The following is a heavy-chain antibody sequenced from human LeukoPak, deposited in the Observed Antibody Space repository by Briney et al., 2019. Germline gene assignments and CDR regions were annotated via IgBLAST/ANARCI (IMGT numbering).Heavy chain of an antibody. CDR3: TTVLFYYDSSPAMDEDAFDI. Sequence: GVSLRLSCAASGFTFSRYEMNWVRQAPARGLEWVSTISGSGKNTYYADSVKGRFTISRDNSKNTLYLQMNSLKTEDTAVYYCTTVLFYYDSSPAMDEDAFDIWGQGTMVTVSS. CDR1: GFTFSRYE. V-gene: IGHV3-23*01. J-gene: IGHJ3*02. D-gene: IGHD3-22*01. CDR2: ISGSGKNT.